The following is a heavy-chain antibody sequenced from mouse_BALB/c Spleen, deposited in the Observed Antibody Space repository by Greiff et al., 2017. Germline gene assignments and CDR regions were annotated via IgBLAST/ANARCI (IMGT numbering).Heavy chain of an antibody. D-gene: IGHD2-4*01. Sequence: QVQLQQSGAELVKPGASVKLSCKASGYTFTSYYMYWVKQRPGQGLEWIGEINPSNGGTNFNEKFKSKATLTVDKSSSTAYMQLSSLTSEDSAVYYCTRGGYYDYDEGFAYWGQGTLVTVSA. J-gene: IGHJ3*01. V-gene: IGHV1S81*02. CDR2: INPSNGGT. CDR3: TRGGYYDYDEGFAY. CDR1: GYTFTSYY.